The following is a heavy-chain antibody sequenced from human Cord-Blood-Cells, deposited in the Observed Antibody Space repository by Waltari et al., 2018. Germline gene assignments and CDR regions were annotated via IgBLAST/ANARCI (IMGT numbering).Heavy chain of an antibody. CDR3: ARDLDYYDSSGYVDY. CDR2: INPTSGGT. Sequence: QVQLGQSGAEVKKPGASVKVSCKASGYTFTGYSMHWVRQAPGQGLWWMGRINPTSGGTNYAQKFQGRVTMTRDTSISTAYMELSRLRSDDTAVYYCARDLDYYDSSGYVDYWGQGTLVTVSS. D-gene: IGHD3-22*01. CDR1: GYTFTGYS. J-gene: IGHJ4*02. V-gene: IGHV1-2*06.